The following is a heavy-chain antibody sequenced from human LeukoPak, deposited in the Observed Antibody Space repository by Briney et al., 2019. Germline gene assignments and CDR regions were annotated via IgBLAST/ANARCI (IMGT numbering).Heavy chain of an antibody. CDR3: AREFVVVVPAATRSRFDP. J-gene: IGHJ5*02. CDR2: ISAYNGNT. D-gene: IGHD2-2*01. V-gene: IGHV1-18*04. CDR1: GYTFTSYG. Sequence: ASVKVSCKASGYTFTSYGISWVRQAPGQGLEWMGWISAYNGNTNYAQKLQGRVTMTTDTSTSTAYMELRSLRSDDTAVYYCAREFVVVVPAATRSRFDPWGQGTLVTVSS.